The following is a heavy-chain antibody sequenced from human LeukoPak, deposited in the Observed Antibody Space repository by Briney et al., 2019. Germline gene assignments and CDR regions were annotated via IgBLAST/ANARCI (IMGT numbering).Heavy chain of an antibody. CDR2: INPNSGGT. V-gene: IGHV1-2*06. Sequence: ASVKVSCKASGYTFTGYFMHWVRQAPGQGLEWMGRINPNSGGTNYAQKLQGRVTMTTDTSTSTAYMELRSLRSDDTAVYYCARVSQQLWFIAAATYYYYGMDVWGQGTTVTVSS. CDR1: GYTFTGYF. J-gene: IGHJ6*02. CDR3: ARVSQQLWFIAAATYYYYGMDV. D-gene: IGHD6-13*01.